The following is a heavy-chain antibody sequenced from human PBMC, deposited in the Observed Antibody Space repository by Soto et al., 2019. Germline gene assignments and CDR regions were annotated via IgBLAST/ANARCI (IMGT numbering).Heavy chain of an antibody. V-gene: IGHV4-39*01. CDR2: IHYSGRT. D-gene: IGHD1-26*01. J-gene: IGHJ4*02. CDR1: GGSISSSSYY. CDR3: ARHLTSGELLSSGLDY. Sequence: QLQLQESGPGLVKPSETLSLTCTVSGGSISSSSYYWGWIRQPPGKGLEWIGRIHYSGRTYYNPSLKSRVTIAVDTSKSQFSRKLGSVTAADTAVYYCARHLTSGELLSSGLDYWGQGTLVTVSS.